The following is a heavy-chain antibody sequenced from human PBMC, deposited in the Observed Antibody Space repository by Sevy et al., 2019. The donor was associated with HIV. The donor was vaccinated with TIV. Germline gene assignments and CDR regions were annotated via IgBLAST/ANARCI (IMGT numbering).Heavy chain of an antibody. D-gene: IGHD6-13*01. CDR1: GFTFSSND. Sequence: GRSLRLSCAASGFTFSSNDMSWVRQAPGKGLEWVSSISTSSNYIYYADSLRGRFTISRDNARNSLYLQVNSLRVEDTALYYCARGRAAAAGPYSYFDLWGRGTLVTVSS. CDR2: ISTSSNYI. J-gene: IGHJ2*01. V-gene: IGHV3-21*01. CDR3: ARGRAAAAGPYSYFDL.